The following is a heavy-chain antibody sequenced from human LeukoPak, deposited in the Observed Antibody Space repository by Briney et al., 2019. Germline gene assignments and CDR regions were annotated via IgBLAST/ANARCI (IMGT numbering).Heavy chain of an antibody. V-gene: IGHV4-59*01. CDR2: IYYSGST. J-gene: IGHJ2*01. Sequence: PSETLSLTCTVSGGSISSYYWSRIRQPPGKGLEWIGYIYYSGSTNYNPSLKSRVTISVDTSKNQFSLKLSSVTAADTAVYYCARVVLRSGYWYFDLWGRGTLVTVSP. D-gene: IGHD2/OR15-2a*01. CDR3: ARVVLRSGYWYFDL. CDR1: GGSISSYY.